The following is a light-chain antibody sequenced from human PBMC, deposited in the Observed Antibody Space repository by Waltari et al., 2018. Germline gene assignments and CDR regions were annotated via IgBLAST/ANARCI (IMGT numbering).Light chain of an antibody. CDR2: EVN. CDR1: SSDVGGYNY. V-gene: IGLV2-14*01. CDR3: SSYTSSTTLV. Sequence: SPGQSITISCTGTSSDVGGYNYVSWYQHHPGNVPKLIISEVNNRPSGVSHRFSGSKSGNTASLSISGLQTEDEADYYCSSYTSSTTLVFGSGTKVTVL. J-gene: IGLJ1*01.